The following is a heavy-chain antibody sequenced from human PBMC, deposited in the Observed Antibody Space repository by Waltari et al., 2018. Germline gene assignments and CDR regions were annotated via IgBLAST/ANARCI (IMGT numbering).Heavy chain of an antibody. CDR1: GGSFTDPY. V-gene: IGHV4-34*01. CDR3: ARVGDYASGSPRFDY. Sequence: QVQLQQWGAGLLKPSETLSLTCAVYGGSFTDPYWTWIRQPPGKGLEWIGEINHSGTPNYNPALKSRLSISVDTSKNQFSLKLNSVTAADTAVYYCARVGDYASGSPRFDYWGQGTLVTASS. CDR2: INHSGTP. J-gene: IGHJ4*02. D-gene: IGHD3-10*01.